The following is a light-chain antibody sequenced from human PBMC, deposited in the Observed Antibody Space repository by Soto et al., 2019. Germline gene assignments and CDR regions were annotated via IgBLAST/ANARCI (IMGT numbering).Light chain of an antibody. V-gene: IGKV1-5*01. CDR1: QSISSW. CDR2: DAS. Sequence: DIQMTQSPSTLSASVGDRVTITCRASQSISSWLAWYQQKPGKAPKLLIYDASSLESGVPSRFSCSGSGTEFTLTISSLQPDDFATYYYQQYNSYSPPYTFGQGTKLEIK. CDR3: QQYNSYSPPYT. J-gene: IGKJ2*01.